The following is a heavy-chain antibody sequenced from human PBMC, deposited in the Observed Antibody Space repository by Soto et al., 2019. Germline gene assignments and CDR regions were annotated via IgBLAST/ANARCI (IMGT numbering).Heavy chain of an antibody. D-gene: IGHD2-15*01. J-gene: IGHJ6*02. CDR3: ATPHCSGGSCYSSYYYGMDV. CDR1: GYAFTSYG. V-gene: IGHV1-18*01. CDR2: IIADSGNT. Sequence: GASVNVSCKASGYAFTSYGISWVRQAPGQGLEWIGWIIADSGNTNYAQKLQERVTITTDMSTSTAYMELSSLRSEDTAVYYCATPHCSGGSCYSSYYYGMDVWGQGTTVTVSS.